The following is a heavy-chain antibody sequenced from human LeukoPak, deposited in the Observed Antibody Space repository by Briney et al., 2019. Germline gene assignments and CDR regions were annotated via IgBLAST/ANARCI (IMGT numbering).Heavy chain of an antibody. D-gene: IGHD6-13*01. CDR1: GGSFSGYY. CDR2: INHSGST. CDR3: ARAAVPRGVSFYFDY. J-gene: IGHJ4*02. Sequence: PSETLPLTCAVYGGSFSGYYWSWIRQPPGKGLEWIGEINHSGSTNYNPSLKSRVTISVDTSKKQFSLKLNSVTAADTAVYYCARAAVPRGVSFYFDYWGQGTLVTVSS. V-gene: IGHV4-34*01.